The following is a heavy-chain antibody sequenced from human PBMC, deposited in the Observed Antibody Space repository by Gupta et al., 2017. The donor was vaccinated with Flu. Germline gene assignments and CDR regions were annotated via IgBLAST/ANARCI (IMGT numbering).Heavy chain of an antibody. CDR1: GFSFRYAY. CDR3: TTDSSGGITFDV. D-gene: IGHD3-10*01. J-gene: IGHJ3*01. V-gene: IGHV3-15*01. CDR2: LKSEIDGGTA. Sequence: EVQLVESGGGWVTPGGSLRLSCAASGFSFRYAYMNWVRRAPGQGLEWVGRLKSEIDGGTADYAAPVKGRFTISRDDSKNTLWLQMNSLRTEDTAVYYCTTDSSGGITFDVWGQGTPVTVSA.